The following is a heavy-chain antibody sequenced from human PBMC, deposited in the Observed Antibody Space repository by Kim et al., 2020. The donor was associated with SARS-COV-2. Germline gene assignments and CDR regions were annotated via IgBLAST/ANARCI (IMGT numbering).Heavy chain of an antibody. CDR1: DGSISSTSYY. Sequence: SETLSLTCTVSDGSISSTSYYWGWIRQPPGKGLEWIGSIYYSGNTYYNPSLKSRVTISVDTSKTQFSLNLNSVTAADTAVFYCARHVRTPLFWFFDLWGRGTLVTVSS. CDR3: ARHVRTPLFWFFDL. J-gene: IGHJ2*01. CDR2: IYYSGNT. V-gene: IGHV4-39*01. D-gene: IGHD3-10*02.